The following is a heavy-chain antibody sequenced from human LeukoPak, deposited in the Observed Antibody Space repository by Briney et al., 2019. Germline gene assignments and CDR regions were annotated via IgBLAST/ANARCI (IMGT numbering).Heavy chain of an antibody. CDR3: AKAPGDYLFGY. Sequence: GGSLRLSCAASGFIFSSYAMSWVRQAPGKGLEWVSAISGSGGSTYYADSVKGRFTISRDNSKNTLYLQMNSLRAEDTAVYYCAKAPGDYLFGYWGQGTLVTVSS. V-gene: IGHV3-23*01. J-gene: IGHJ4*02. CDR2: ISGSGGST. D-gene: IGHD4-17*01. CDR1: GFIFSSYA.